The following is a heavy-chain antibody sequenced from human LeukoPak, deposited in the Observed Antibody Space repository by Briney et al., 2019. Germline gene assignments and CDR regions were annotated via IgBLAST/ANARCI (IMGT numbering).Heavy chain of an antibody. Sequence: ASVKVSCKASGYTFTSYDINWVRQATGQGLEWMGWMNPNSGNTGYAQKSQGRVTITRDTSASTAYMELSSLRSEDTAVYYCARANPGYSSGWYLDYGMDVWGQGTTVTVSS. V-gene: IGHV1-8*03. CDR2: MNPNSGNT. J-gene: IGHJ6*02. CDR3: ARANPGYSSGWYLDYGMDV. CDR1: GYTFTSYD. D-gene: IGHD6-19*01.